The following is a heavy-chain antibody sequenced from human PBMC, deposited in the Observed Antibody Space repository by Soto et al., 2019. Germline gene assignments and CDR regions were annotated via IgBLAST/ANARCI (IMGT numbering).Heavy chain of an antibody. CDR2: IHYSGST. V-gene: IGHV4-59*11. J-gene: IGHJ4*02. CDR3: ARRDYSTSSLDPFDH. Sequence: SETLSLTCVVSGGSISSHYWSWIRQPPGSGLEWIGFIHYSGSTQYSPSLKSRVTMSVDTSKNQFSLNLSSVTAADTAFYFCARRDYSTSSLDPFDHWGQGILVTVSS. D-gene: IGHD6-6*01. CDR1: GGSISSHY.